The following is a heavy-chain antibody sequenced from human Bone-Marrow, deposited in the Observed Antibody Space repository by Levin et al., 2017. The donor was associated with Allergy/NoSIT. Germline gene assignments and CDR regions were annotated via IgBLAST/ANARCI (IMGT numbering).Heavy chain of an antibody. CDR1: GGTVSSGTYY. J-gene: IGHJ6*02. D-gene: IGHD5/OR15-5a*01. CDR2: INYRGVT. Sequence: SETLSLTCSVSGGTVSSGTYYWSWIRRPPGKGLEWIGYINYRGVTKYNPSLKSRVTISVDTSKNEFSLKVTSVTAADTAVYYCARNRIIVSGGNDYYYGMDVWGQGTTVTVSS. CDR3: ARNRIIVSGGNDYYYGMDV. V-gene: IGHV4-61*01.